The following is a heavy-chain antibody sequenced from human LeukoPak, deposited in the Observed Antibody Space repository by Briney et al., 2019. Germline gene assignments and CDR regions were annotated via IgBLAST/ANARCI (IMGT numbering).Heavy chain of an antibody. J-gene: IGHJ3*02. CDR3: ARERVSWYRSNAFDI. CDR1: GGSFSGYY. CDR2: INHSGST. D-gene: IGHD6-13*01. V-gene: IGHV4-34*01. Sequence: PSETLSLTCAVYGGSFSGYYWSWIRRPPGKGLEWIGEINHSGSTNYNPSLKSRVTISVDTSKNQFSLKLSSVTAADTAVYYCARERVSWYRSNAFDIWGQGTMVTVSS.